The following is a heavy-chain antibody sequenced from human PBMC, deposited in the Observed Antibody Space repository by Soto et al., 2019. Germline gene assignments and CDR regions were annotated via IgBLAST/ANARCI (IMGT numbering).Heavy chain of an antibody. Sequence: PSESLSLTCTVSGDSFSSATHYWIWSRLHPGRGRECIGAVSDRGNSSDSPDLKSRGFMSVDMSKTLFSLKQSSVIAADTAIFYCVGCLTSIDHYFDAWGQGXEVTVSS. CDR1: GDSFSSATHY. CDR3: VGCLTSIDHYFDA. V-gene: IGHV4-31*03. CDR2: VSDRGNS. D-gene: IGHD2-8*01. J-gene: IGHJ4*02.